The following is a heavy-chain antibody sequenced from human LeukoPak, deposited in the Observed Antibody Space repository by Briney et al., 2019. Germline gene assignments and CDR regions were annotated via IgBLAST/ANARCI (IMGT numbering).Heavy chain of an antibody. J-gene: IGHJ4*02. V-gene: IGHV3-74*01. CDR1: GFTFSSYW. Sequence: GGSLRLSCAASGFTFSSYWMHWVRQAPGKGLVWVSRINTDGSSTSYADSVKGRFTISRDNAKNTLYLQMNGLRAENTAVYYCARDPDYYGSGSHDYWGQGTLVTVSS. CDR3: ARDPDYYGSGSHDY. D-gene: IGHD3-10*01. CDR2: INTDGSST.